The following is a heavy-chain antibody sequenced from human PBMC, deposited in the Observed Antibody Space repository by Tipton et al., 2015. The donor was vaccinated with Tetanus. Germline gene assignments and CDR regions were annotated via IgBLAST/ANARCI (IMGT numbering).Heavy chain of an antibody. J-gene: IGHJ6*01. CDR1: GALLTTGGYS. V-gene: IGHV4-61*08. CDR2: VSYSGRT. D-gene: IGHD1-7*01. CDR3: ARDRITGPTGRYYAMDV. Sequence: TLSLTCTVTGALLTTGGYSWGWIRQPPGKGLEWLADVSYSGRTNSHYSLKSRITISQDTSKNQFSLRLTSATAADTAVYYCARDRITGPTGRYYAMDVWGQGTTVTVSS.